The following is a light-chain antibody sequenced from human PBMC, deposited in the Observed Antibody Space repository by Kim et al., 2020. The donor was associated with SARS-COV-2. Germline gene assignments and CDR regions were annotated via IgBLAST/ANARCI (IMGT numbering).Light chain of an antibody. CDR1: RSNIGAGYD. J-gene: IGLJ2*01. CDR2: GNR. V-gene: IGLV1-40*01. CDR3: QSSVSSLSASV. Sequence: RVTVSCAGSRSNIGAGYDVHWYQHLPETAPKLLVYGNRYRPSGVPDRFSGSKSGTSASLAITGLQAEDAADYSCQSSVSSLSASVFGGGTQLTVL.